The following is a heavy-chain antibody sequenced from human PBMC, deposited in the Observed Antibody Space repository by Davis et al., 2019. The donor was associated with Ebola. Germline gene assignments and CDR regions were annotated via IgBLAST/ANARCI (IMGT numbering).Heavy chain of an antibody. CDR2: ISSSGSTI. D-gene: IGHD3-22*01. Sequence: GESLKISCAASGFTFSSYEMNWVRQAPGKGLEWVSYISSSGSTIYYADSVKGRFTISSDNAKNSLYLQMNSLRAEDTAVYYCARDWDVGYYYYGMDAWGQGTTVTVSS. CDR3: ARDWDVGYYYYGMDA. J-gene: IGHJ6*02. V-gene: IGHV3-48*03. CDR1: GFTFSSYE.